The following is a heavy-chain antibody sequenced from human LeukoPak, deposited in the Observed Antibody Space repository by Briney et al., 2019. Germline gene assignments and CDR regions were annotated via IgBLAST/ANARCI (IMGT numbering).Heavy chain of an antibody. CDR1: GGSFSGYY. V-gene: IGHV4-34*01. CDR3: ARTPYYYDSSGYYEYYFDY. Sequence: SETLSLTCAVYGGSFSGYYWSWIRQPPGKGLEWIGEINHSGSTNYNPSLKSRVTISVDTSKNQFSLKLSSVTAADTAVYYCARTPYYYDSSGYYEYYFDYWGQGTLVTVSS. J-gene: IGHJ4*02. D-gene: IGHD3-22*01. CDR2: INHSGST.